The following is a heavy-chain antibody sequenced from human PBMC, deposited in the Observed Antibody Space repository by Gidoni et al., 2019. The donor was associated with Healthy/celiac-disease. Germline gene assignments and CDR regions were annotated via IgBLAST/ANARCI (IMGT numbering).Heavy chain of an antibody. J-gene: IGHJ5*02. Sequence: EVQLLESGGGLVQPGGSLRLSCAASGFTFSSYALSWVRPAPGKGLECVSAISGSGGSTYYADSVKGRFTISRDNSKNTLYLQMNSLRAEDTAVYYCAKSGHEEYYDFWSGYSAENWFDPWGQGTLVTVSS. CDR1: GFTFSSYA. D-gene: IGHD3-3*01. V-gene: IGHV3-23*01. CDR3: AKSGHEEYYDFWSGYSAENWFDP. CDR2: ISGSGGST.